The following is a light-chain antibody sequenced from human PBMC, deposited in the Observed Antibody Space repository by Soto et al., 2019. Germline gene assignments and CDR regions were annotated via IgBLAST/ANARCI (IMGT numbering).Light chain of an antibody. Sequence: EIVMTQSPATLSVSPGERATLSCRASHSVRSSLAWYQQKPGQAPRLLIHGASTRATGIPGRFSGSGSGTEFTLIISSLQSEDFAVYYCQQYGGSPRTLGQGTKVDIK. J-gene: IGKJ1*01. V-gene: IGKV3-15*01. CDR3: QQYGGSPRT. CDR2: GAS. CDR1: HSVRSS.